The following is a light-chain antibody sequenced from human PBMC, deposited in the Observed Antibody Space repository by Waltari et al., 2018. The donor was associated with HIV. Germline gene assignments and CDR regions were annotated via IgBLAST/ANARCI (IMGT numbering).Light chain of an antibody. CDR1: HYIYNY. Sequence: DIQMTQSPSSLSASVGDRVTITCQASHYIYNYLSWYQQKPGKAPKLLIYDASNLETGVSSRFSGSGYGTEFSFTISGLQPEDIATYYCQQYENLPYSFGQGTKLEI. CDR3: QQYENLPYS. CDR2: DAS. V-gene: IGKV1-33*01. J-gene: IGKJ2*03.